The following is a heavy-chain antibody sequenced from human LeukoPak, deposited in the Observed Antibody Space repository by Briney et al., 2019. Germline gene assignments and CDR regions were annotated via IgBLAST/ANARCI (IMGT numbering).Heavy chain of an antibody. CDR1: GFTFDDYA. Sequence: GRSLRLSCAASGFTFDDYAMHWVRQAPGKGLEWVSGISWNSGSIGYADSVKGRFTISRDNAMNSLNLQMNSLRAEDMALYYCAKSSGYSSSWALDYWGQGTLVTVSS. CDR2: ISWNSGSI. D-gene: IGHD6-13*01. J-gene: IGHJ4*02. V-gene: IGHV3-9*03. CDR3: AKSSGYSSSWALDY.